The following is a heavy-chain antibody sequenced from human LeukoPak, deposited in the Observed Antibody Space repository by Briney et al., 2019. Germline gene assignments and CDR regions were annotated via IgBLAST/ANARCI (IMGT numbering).Heavy chain of an antibody. D-gene: IGHD1-26*01. J-gene: IGHJ3*02. CDR1: GFTFSDYG. CDR2: ISDSGGNT. CDR3: ARDSGNYLDAFDI. V-gene: IGHV3-23*01. Sequence: GGSLRLSCAASGFTFSDYGMSWVRQAPGKGLEWVSGISDSGGNTKHADSVKGRFSVSRDNSKNTLYLQMNSLRVEDTAVYYCARDSGNYLDAFDIWGQGTMVTVSS.